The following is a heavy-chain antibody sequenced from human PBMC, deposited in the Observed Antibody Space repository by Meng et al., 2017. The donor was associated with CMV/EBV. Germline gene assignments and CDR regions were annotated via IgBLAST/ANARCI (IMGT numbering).Heavy chain of an antibody. J-gene: IGHJ4*02. D-gene: IGHD1-26*01. Sequence: ASVQVSCKASRYTFTGYYMHWVRQAPGQGLEWMGWINPNSGGTNYAQKLQGRVTMTRDTSISTAYMELSRLRSDDTAVYYCATPREGSGSPAGFDYWGQGTLVTVSS. V-gene: IGHV1-2*02. CDR1: RYTFTGYY. CDR3: ATPREGSGSPAGFDY. CDR2: INPNSGGT.